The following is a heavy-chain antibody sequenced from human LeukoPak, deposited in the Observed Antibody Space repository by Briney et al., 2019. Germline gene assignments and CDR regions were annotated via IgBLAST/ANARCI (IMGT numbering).Heavy chain of an antibody. D-gene: IGHD7-27*01. J-gene: IGHJ4*02. Sequence: ASVKVSCKASGYTFTSYDFNWVRQATGQRPEWMGWMSPNSGDTGYAQKFQDRVTMTRNTSISTAYMELSSLRSDDTAVYYCARGPPNWGYDYWGPGTLATVSS. CDR2: MSPNSGDT. CDR3: ARGPPNWGYDY. V-gene: IGHV1-8*01. CDR1: GYTFTSYD.